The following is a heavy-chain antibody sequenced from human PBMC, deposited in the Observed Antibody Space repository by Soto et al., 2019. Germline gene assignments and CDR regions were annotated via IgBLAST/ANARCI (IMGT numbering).Heavy chain of an antibody. D-gene: IGHD3-22*01. V-gene: IGHV1-2*02. CDR3: ARWSYYYDSSGYYQATIDY. J-gene: IGHJ4*02. Sequence: GASVKVSCKASGYTFTGYYMHWVRQAPGQGLEWMGWINPNSGGTNYAQKFQGRVTMTRDTSISTAYMELSRLRSDDTAVYYCARWSYYYDSSGYYQATIDYWGQGTLVTVSS. CDR1: GYTFTGYY. CDR2: INPNSGGT.